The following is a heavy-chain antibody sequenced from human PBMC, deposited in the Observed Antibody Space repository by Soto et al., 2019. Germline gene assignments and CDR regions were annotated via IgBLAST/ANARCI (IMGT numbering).Heavy chain of an antibody. D-gene: IGHD4-17*01. V-gene: IGHV4-61*01. Sequence: SETLSLTCTVSGGSVSSGSYYWSWIRQPPGKGLEWIGYIYYSGSTNYNPSLKSRVTISVDTSKNQFSLKLSSVTAADTAVYYCARDRGYGDSDAFDIWGQGTMVTVSS. CDR3: ARDRGYGDSDAFDI. J-gene: IGHJ3*02. CDR1: GGSVSSGSYY. CDR2: IYYSGST.